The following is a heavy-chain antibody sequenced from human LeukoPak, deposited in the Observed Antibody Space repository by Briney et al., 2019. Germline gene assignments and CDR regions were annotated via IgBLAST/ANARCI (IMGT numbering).Heavy chain of an antibody. V-gene: IGHV4-31*03. CDR1: GGSISSGGYY. Sequence: PSETLSLTCSVSGGSISSGGYYWSWIRQHPGKGLEWIGYIYYSGSTYYNPSLKSRVTISVDTSKNQFSLKLSSVTAADTAVYYCARNSGVGYSYGGYYYYGMDVWGQGTTVTVSS. D-gene: IGHD5-18*01. CDR3: ARNSGVGYSYGGYYYYGMDV. CDR2: IYYSGST. J-gene: IGHJ6*02.